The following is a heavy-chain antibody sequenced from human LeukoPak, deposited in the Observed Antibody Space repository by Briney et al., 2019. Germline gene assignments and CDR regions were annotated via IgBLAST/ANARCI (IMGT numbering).Heavy chain of an antibody. CDR1: GGSISSGRYH. J-gene: IGHJ4*02. V-gene: IGHV4-31*03. CDR3: ARDTGGGDFGYYFDY. D-gene: IGHD2-21*01. Sequence: SQTLSLTCTVSGGSISSGRYHWSWIRQHPGKGLEWIGYIYNSGSTYYNPSLKSRVTISADTSKNQFSLKLSSVTAADTAVYYCARDTGGGDFGYYFDYWGQGTLVTVSS. CDR2: IYNSGST.